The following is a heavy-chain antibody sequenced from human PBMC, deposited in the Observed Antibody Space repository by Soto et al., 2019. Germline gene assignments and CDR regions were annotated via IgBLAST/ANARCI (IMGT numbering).Heavy chain of an antibody. V-gene: IGHV3-49*04. CDR3: TRDGFNYDILTGYDY. D-gene: IGHD3-9*01. CDR2: IRSKAYGGTT. J-gene: IGHJ4*02. CDR1: GFTFGVYA. Sequence: GGSLRLSCTASGFTFGVYAMSWVRQAPGKGLEWVGFIRSKAYGGTTEYAASVKGRFTISRDDSKSIAYLQMNSLKTEDTAVYYCTRDGFNYDILTGYDYWGQGTLVTVSS.